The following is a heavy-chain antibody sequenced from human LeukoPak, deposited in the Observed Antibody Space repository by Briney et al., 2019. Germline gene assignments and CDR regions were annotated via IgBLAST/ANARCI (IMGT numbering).Heavy chain of an antibody. Sequence: GASVKVSCKASGYTFTSYDINWVRQATGQGLEWMGWMNPNSGNTGYAQKFQGRVIMTRNTSISTAYMELSSLRSEDTAVYYCVRCHYYGSGNYVRVYSPDYWGQGTLVTVSS. CDR2: MNPNSGNT. V-gene: IGHV1-8*01. J-gene: IGHJ4*02. D-gene: IGHD3-10*01. CDR3: VRCHYYGSGNYVRVYSPDY. CDR1: GYTFTSYD.